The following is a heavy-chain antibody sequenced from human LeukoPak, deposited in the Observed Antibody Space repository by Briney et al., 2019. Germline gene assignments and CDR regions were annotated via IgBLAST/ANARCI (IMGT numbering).Heavy chain of an antibody. CDR1: GFSISSGHY. D-gene: IGHD3-3*01. CDR3: ARIFIRSGYSSYFDC. V-gene: IGHV4-38-2*02. Sequence: NSSETLSLTCTVSGFSISSGHYWGWVRQPPGAGLEWIGSVYQSGTTYYNPSLKSRVTTSVDMSKNQFSLRLRPVTAADTAVYYCARIFIRSGYSSYFDCWGQGTLVTVSS. CDR2: VYQSGTT. J-gene: IGHJ4*02.